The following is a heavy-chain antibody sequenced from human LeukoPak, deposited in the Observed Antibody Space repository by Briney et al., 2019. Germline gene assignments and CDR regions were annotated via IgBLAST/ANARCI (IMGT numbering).Heavy chain of an antibody. V-gene: IGHV1-46*01. CDR3: ARDEWVEGMATTYCDY. CDR1: GYTFTSYY. J-gene: IGHJ4*02. Sequence: ASLKVSCKASGYTFTSYYMHWVRQTPEQGLEWMGIINTSGGRKSYAQNCQGGVTITRDTCKSTVYMELSSLRSEDRGVYYCARDEWVEGMATTYCDYWGQGTLVTVSS. D-gene: IGHD5-24*01. CDR2: INTSGGRK.